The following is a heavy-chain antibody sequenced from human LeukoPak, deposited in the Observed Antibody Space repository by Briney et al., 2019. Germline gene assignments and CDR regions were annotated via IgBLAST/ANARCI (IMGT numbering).Heavy chain of an antibody. D-gene: IGHD6-25*01. Sequence: SETLSLTCTVSGGSISSGSYYWSWIRQPAGKGLEWIGRIYTSGSTNYNPSLKSRVTISVDTSRNQFSLKLSSVTAADTAVYYCARDTPSGYYYYYMDVWGKRTTVTVSS. J-gene: IGHJ6*03. CDR2: IYTSGST. V-gene: IGHV4-61*02. CDR1: GGSISSGSYY. CDR3: ARDTPSGYYYYYMDV.